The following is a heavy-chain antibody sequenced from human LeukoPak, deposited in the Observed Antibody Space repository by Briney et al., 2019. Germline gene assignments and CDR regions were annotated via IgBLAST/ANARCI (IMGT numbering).Heavy chain of an antibody. D-gene: IGHD4-11*01. Sequence: PGRSLRLSCAASGFTFSSYGMHWDRQAPGKGLEWVAVISYDGSNKYYADSVKGRFTISRDNSKNTLYLQMNSLRAEDTAVYYCAKGYDYSDSQYYFDYWGQGTLVTVSS. J-gene: IGHJ4*02. V-gene: IGHV3-30*18. CDR1: GFTFSSYG. CDR3: AKGYDYSDSQYYFDY. CDR2: ISYDGSNK.